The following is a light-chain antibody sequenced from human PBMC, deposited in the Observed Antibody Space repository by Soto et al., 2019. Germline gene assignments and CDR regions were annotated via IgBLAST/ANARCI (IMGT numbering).Light chain of an antibody. CDR2: GAS. CDR1: QSVSSY. J-gene: IGKJ4*01. CDR3: QQFSSYPLT. V-gene: IGKV3-20*01. Sequence: EIVLTQSPATLSLSPEERATLSCRASQSVSSYLAWYQQKPGQAPRLLIYGASSRATGIPDRFSGSGSGTDFTLTISRLEPEDFAVYYCQQFSSYPLTFGGGTKVDIK.